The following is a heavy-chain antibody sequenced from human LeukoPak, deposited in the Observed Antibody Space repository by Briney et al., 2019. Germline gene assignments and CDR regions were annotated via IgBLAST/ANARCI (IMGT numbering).Heavy chain of an antibody. D-gene: IGHD6-13*01. V-gene: IGHV3-43*02. CDR2: ISGDGDNA. CDR1: GFTFDDYA. Sequence: PGGSLRLSCVASGFTFDDYAIRWVRQAPGKGLEWVSLISGDGDNAYYADSVKGRFTLSRDNSKNSLYLQMNSLRTEDTAFYYCAKGSRRSSRWYWEIGYYYYDMDVWGQGTTVTVSS. CDR3: AKGSRRSSRWYWEIGYYYYDMDV. J-gene: IGHJ6*02.